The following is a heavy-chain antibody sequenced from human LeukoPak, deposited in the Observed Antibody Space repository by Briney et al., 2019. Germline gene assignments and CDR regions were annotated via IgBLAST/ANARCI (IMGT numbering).Heavy chain of an antibody. CDR1: GGTFSSYA. CDR3: ARGTKVSANSQFDP. D-gene: IGHD2-21*02. Sequence: GASVKVSCKASGGTFSSYAISWVRQAPGQGLEWMGGIIPIFGTANYAQKFQGRVTITADKSTSTAYMELSSLRSEDTAVYYCARGTKVSANSQFDPWGQGILVTVSS. V-gene: IGHV1-69*06. CDR2: IIPIFGTA. J-gene: IGHJ5*02.